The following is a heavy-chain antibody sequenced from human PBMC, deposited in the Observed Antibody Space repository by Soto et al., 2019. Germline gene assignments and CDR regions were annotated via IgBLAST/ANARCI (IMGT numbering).Heavy chain of an antibody. D-gene: IGHD6-19*01. J-gene: IGHJ4*02. CDR3: ARPRTASAWSFGF. V-gene: IGHV3-43*01. Sequence: EVQLVESGGVVVQPGGSLRLSCAASGFPFDDYTMHWVRQAPGKGLEWVSLITWDSSNTYYAGFVKGRFTISRDNSKNSLYLQMNSVTTEDTALYYCARPRTASAWSFGFWGQGTLVTVSS. CDR1: GFPFDDYT. CDR2: ITWDSSNT.